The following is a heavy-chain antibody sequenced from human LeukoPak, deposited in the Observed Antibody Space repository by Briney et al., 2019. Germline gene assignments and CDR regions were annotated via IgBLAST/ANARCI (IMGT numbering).Heavy chain of an antibody. CDR3: ARQLVRGVRAQRQNWFDP. J-gene: IGHJ5*02. Sequence: SETLSLTCTVSGGSISSRSYYWGWIRQPPGKGLEWIGTINDSGSTWYNSSLKSRLTISVDTSKNQFSLKLTSVTAADTAVYYCARQLVRGVRAQRQNWFDPWGQGTLVTVSS. D-gene: IGHD3-10*01. CDR2: INDSGST. V-gene: IGHV4-39*01. CDR1: GGSISSRSYY.